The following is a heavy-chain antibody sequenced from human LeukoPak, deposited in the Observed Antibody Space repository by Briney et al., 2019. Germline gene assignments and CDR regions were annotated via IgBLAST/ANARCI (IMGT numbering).Heavy chain of an antibody. J-gene: IGHJ4*02. CDR2: VYYSGST. D-gene: IGHD3-10*01. CDR1: GGSISSYY. V-gene: IGHV4-59*01. Sequence: SETLSLTCTVSGGSISSYYWSWIRLPPGKGLEWIGYVYYSGSTKYNPSLRSRVTISVGTSKNQFSLKLSSVTAADTAVYYCASRGVVRGVSYYFDYWGQGTLVTVSS. CDR3: ASRGVVRGVSYYFDY.